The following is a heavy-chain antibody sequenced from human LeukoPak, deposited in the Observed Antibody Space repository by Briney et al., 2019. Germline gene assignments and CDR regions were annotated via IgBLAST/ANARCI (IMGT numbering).Heavy chain of an antibody. CDR3: ARDHDWGVDY. CDR1: GFTFTDHY. CDR2: INGKRGDT. V-gene: IGHV1-2*02. J-gene: IGHJ4*02. Sequence: ASVMVSCKASGFTFTDHYMHWVRQAPGQGLEWMGWINGKRGDTNYAQNFQDRVTMTRDTSTSTVYMELSRLTVDDTAVYYCARDHDWGVDYWGQGTLVTVSS. D-gene: IGHD7-27*01.